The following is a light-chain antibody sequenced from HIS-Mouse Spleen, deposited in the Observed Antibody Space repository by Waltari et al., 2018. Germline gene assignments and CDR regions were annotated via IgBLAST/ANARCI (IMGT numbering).Light chain of an antibody. Sequence: QSALTQPPSVSGSPGQSVTISCTGTSSDVGSYNRVSWYQQPPGTAPKLMIYEVSNRPSGVPDRFSGSKSGNTASLTISWLQAEDEADYYCSSYTSSSTLGVFGGGTKLTVL. V-gene: IGLV2-18*02. J-gene: IGLJ3*02. CDR1: SSDVGSYNR. CDR3: SSYTSSSTLGV. CDR2: EVS.